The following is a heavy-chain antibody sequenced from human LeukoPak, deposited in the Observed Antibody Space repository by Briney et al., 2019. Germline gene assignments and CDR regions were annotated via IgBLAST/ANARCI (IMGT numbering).Heavy chain of an antibody. CDR1: GGTFSSYA. D-gene: IGHD3-3*01. Sequence: SVKVSCKASGGTFSSYAISWVRQAPGQGLEWMGGIIPNFGTANYAQKFQGRVTITTDESTSTVYMELSSLRSEDTAVYYCARGGRDDFWSGYYDYWGQGTLVTVSS. V-gene: IGHV1-69*05. CDR3: ARGGRDDFWSGYYDY. CDR2: IIPNFGTA. J-gene: IGHJ4*02.